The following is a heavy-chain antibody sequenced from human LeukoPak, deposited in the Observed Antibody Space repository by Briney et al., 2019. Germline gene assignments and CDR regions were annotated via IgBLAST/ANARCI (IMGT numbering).Heavy chain of an antibody. CDR1: GFTFCSDW. CDR3: ARCVAYYHYGMDV. J-gene: IGHJ6*02. Sequence: GGSLRLSCAASGFTFCSDWMSWVRQAPGEGVERVANIKQDGSEQTYVASVKGRFTISRDNAKNSLYLQMNSLRAEDTAVYYCARCVAYYHYGMDVWGQGTTVTVSS. D-gene: IGHD5-12*01. CDR2: IKQDGSEQ. V-gene: IGHV3-7*01.